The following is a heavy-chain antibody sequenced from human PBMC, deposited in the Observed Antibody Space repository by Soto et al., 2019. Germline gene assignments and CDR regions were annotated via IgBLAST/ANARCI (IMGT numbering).Heavy chain of an antibody. D-gene: IGHD2-2*01. Sequence: GSLIPSCAGSGFTFSAYAMTWVRQAPGKGLEWVSTTRSNGEYTYYGDSAKGRFTVSRDNSKNTLYLEMSSVRAEDTAVYYCAKDSRNVAVSAARVYGMDAWGQGNTVTVSS. J-gene: IGHJ6*02. CDR2: TRSNGEYT. CDR1: GFTFSAYA. V-gene: IGHV3-23*01. CDR3: AKDSRNVAVSAARVYGMDA.